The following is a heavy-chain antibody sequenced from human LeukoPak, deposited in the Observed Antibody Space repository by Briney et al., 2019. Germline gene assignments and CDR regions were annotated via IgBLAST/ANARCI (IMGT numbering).Heavy chain of an antibody. Sequence: PGRSLRLSCAASGFTFSSYAMHWVRQAPGKGLEWVAVISYDGSNKYYADSVKGRFTISRDNSKNTLYLQMNSLRAEDTAVYYCARLSNPFDYWGQGTLVTVSS. CDR3: ARLSNPFDY. J-gene: IGHJ4*02. CDR2: ISYDGSNK. V-gene: IGHV3-30-3*01. D-gene: IGHD4-11*01. CDR1: GFTFSSYA.